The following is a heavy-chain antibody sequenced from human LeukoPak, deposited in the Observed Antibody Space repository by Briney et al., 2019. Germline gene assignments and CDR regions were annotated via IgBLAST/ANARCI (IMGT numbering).Heavy chain of an antibody. D-gene: IGHD6-13*01. CDR2: INPSGGST. J-gene: IGHJ3*02. CDR3: ARDYSSSWYKGLPIPGIRYDAFDI. CDR1: GYTFTSYY. Sequence: ASVKVSCKASGYTFTSYYMHWVRQAPGQGLEWMGIINPSGGSTSYAQKFQGRVTMSRDTSTGTVYMELSSLRSEDTAVYYCARDYSSSWYKGLPIPGIRYDAFDIWGQGTMVTVSS. V-gene: IGHV1-46*01.